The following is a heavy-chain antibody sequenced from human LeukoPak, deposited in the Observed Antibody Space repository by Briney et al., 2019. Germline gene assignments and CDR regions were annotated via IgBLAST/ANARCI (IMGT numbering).Heavy chain of an antibody. D-gene: IGHD3-9*01. CDR2: ISAYNGNT. V-gene: IGHV1-18*01. CDR1: GYTFTSYG. J-gene: IGHJ4*02. Sequence: GASVKVSCKASGYTFTSYGISWVRQAPGQGLEWMGWISAYNGNTNYAQKLQGRVTMTTDTSTSTAYMELRSLRSDDTAMYYCARGSGLRYFDWLFDYWGQGTLVTVSS. CDR3: ARGSGLRYFDWLFDY.